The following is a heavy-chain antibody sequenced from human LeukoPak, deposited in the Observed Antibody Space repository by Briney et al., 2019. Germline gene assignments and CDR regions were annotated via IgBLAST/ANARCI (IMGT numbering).Heavy chain of an antibody. V-gene: IGHV4-59*01. D-gene: IGHD3-16*01. CDR3: AGRRGGGYFDY. CDR1: GGSISSYY. CDR2: IYYSGST. Sequence: PSETLSLTCTVSGGSISSYYWSWIRQPPGKGLEWIGYIYYSGSTNYNPSLKSRVTISVDTSKNQFSLKLSSVTPADTAVYYCAGRRGGGYFDYWGQGTLVTVSS. J-gene: IGHJ4*02.